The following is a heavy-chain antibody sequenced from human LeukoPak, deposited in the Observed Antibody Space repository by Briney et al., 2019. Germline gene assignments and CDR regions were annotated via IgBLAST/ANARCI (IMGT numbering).Heavy chain of an antibody. J-gene: IGHJ4*02. Sequence: SETLSLTCTVSGDSISSYYWGWIRQPPGKGLEWIGSIYYSGSTYYNPSLKSRVTISVDTSKSQFSLKLSSVTAADTAVYYCARGRRYSSSLTSDFDYWGQGTLVTVSS. V-gene: IGHV4-39*07. D-gene: IGHD6-6*01. CDR1: GDSISSYY. CDR2: IYYSGST. CDR3: ARGRRYSSSLTSDFDY.